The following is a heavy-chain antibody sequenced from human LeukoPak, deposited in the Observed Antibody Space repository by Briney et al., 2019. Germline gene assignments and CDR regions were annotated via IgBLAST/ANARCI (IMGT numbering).Heavy chain of an antibody. D-gene: IGHD4-17*01. J-gene: IGHJ3*02. CDR3: ARGFRTTVTTVAFDI. CDR1: GGSVSIGSHY. CDR2: VSYSGST. Sequence: SETLSLTCTVSGGSVSIGSHYWSWVRQPPGKGLEWIGYVSYSGSTNYNPSLESRVTISIDTSKNQFSLKLSSVTAADTAVYYCARGFRTTVTTVAFDIWGQGTMVTVSS. V-gene: IGHV4-61*01.